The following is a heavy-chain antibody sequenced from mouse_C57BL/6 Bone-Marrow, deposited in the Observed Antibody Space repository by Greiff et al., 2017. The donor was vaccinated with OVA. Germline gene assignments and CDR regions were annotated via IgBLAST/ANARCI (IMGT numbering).Heavy chain of an antibody. CDR3: ARSPLYEYDVRLAY. V-gene: IGHV1-80*01. D-gene: IGHD2-4*01. Sequence: QVQLQQSGAELVQPGASVSLSCTASGYAFSGYWMSWVKQRPGKGLEWIGQIYPGDGGTTYNGKFTGKAPLTADKTSSPAYMKLSNLTSEDSAVYFSARSPLYEYDVRLAYGGQGNLVTVSA. CDR2: IYPGDGGT. J-gene: IGHJ3*01. CDR1: GYAFSGYW.